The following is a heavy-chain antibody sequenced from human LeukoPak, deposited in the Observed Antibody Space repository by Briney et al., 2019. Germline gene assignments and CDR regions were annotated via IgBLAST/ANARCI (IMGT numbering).Heavy chain of an antibody. CDR1: GYTFTSYG. D-gene: IGHD3-9*01. Sequence: ASVKVSCKASGYTFTSYGISWVRQAPGQGLEWMGWISAYNGNTNYAQKLQGRVTMTTDTSTSTAYMELRSLRSDDTAVYYCARDDPFLSGYSNFDYWGQGTLVTVSS. CDR2: ISAYNGNT. CDR3: ARDDPFLSGYSNFDY. V-gene: IGHV1-18*01. J-gene: IGHJ4*02.